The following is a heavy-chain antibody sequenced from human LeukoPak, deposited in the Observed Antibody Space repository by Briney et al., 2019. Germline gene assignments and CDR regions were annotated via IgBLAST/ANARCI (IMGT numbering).Heavy chain of an antibody. CDR2: IKQDESEK. CDR1: GFTFSSYS. Sequence: PGGSLRLSCAASGFTFSSYSMNWVRQAPGRGLEWVANIKQDESEKYYVDSVKGRFTISRDNAKNSLYLQMNSLRAEDTAVYYCARDGHCSSTSCLDNYYYYMDVWGKGTTVTVSS. CDR3: ARDGHCSSTSCLDNYYYYMDV. J-gene: IGHJ6*03. D-gene: IGHD2-2*01. V-gene: IGHV3-7*01.